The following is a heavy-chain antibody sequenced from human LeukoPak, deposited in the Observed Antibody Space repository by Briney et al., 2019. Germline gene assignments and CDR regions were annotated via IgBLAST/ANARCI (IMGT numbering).Heavy chain of an antibody. CDR3: ARQSDSYGSVSSSGY. Sequence: ASVKVSCKASGYIFTDYYIHWVRQAPGQGLEWLGWISPNTLGRNYAQNFQGRVTMTDDSSITTAYLELSSLTSDDTGVYYCARQSDSYGSVSSSGYWGQGTLVTVSS. CDR2: ISPNTLGR. D-gene: IGHD3-10*01. J-gene: IGHJ4*02. V-gene: IGHV1-2*02. CDR1: GYIFTDYY.